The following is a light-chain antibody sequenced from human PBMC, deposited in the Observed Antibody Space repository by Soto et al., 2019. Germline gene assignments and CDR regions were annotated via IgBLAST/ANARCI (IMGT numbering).Light chain of an antibody. CDR2: DNN. V-gene: IGLV1-51*01. CDR3: GTWDSSLSTGV. Sequence: QSVLTQPPSVSAAPGQTVTISCSGSSSNIGNNYVSWYQQLPGTAPKLLIYDNNNRPSGIPDRFSGSKSGTPATLGITGLQTGDEADYYCGTWDSSLSTGVFGGGTKLTVL. J-gene: IGLJ2*01. CDR1: SSNIGNNY.